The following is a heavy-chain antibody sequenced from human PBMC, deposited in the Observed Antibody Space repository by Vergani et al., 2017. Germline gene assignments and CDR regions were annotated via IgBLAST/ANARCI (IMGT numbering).Heavy chain of an antibody. CDR1: GGSISAGYYF. Sequence: QVQLQASGPGRVKPSQTLSLTCTMSGGSISAGYYFWSWIRQPAGKGLEWLGHISASGNASHSPSLKTRVSMSVDTSKNQFSLTVTSVTAADTAIYFCARRSGGYCGGKVHPLRTAFDVWGQGTAVTVS. V-gene: IGHV4-61*02. CDR2: ISASGNA. CDR3: ARRSGGYCGGKVHPLRTAFDV. J-gene: IGHJ3*01. D-gene: IGHD2-21*01.